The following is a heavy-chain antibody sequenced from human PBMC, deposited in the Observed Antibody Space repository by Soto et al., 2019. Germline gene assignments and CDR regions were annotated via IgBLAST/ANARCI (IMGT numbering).Heavy chain of an antibody. D-gene: IGHD3-3*01. Sequence: PGGSLRLSCAASGFTFSSYAMSWVRQAPGKGLEWVSAISGSGGSTYYADSVKGRFTISRDNSKNTLYLQMNSLRAEDTAVYYCANIGLLSSPYYYYGMDVWGQGTTVTVSS. CDR3: ANIGLLSSPYYYYGMDV. CDR2: ISGSGGST. V-gene: IGHV3-23*01. CDR1: GFTFSSYA. J-gene: IGHJ6*02.